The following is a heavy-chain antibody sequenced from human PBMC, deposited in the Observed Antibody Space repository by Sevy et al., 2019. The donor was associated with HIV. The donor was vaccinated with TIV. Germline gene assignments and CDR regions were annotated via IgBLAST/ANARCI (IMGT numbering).Heavy chain of an antibody. CDR1: GSTFTNYA. D-gene: IGHD3-10*01. Sequence: GSLRLSCAASGSTFTNYAMHWVRQAPGKGLEWVAVTSYDGTKKYFSDSVKGRFTISRDNSKNTVYLQMNSLRTEDTAVYYCARDWNGSGSYYNWNYYGMDVWGQGTTVTVSS. V-gene: IGHV3-30-3*01. J-gene: IGHJ6*02. CDR2: TSYDGTKK. CDR3: ARDWNGSGSYYNWNYYGMDV.